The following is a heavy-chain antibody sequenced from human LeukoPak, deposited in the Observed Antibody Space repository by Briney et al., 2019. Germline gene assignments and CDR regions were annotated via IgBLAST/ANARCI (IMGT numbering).Heavy chain of an antibody. CDR1: GGSFSGYY. J-gene: IGHJ4*02. CDR3: ARAPLGSSLFDY. D-gene: IGHD6-13*01. V-gene: IGHV4-34*01. CDR2: INHSGST. Sequence: SETLSLTCAVYGGSFSGYYWSWIRQPPGKGLEWIGEINHSGSTNYNPSLKSRVTISVDTSKNQFSLKLSSVTAADTAVYYCARAPLGSSLFDYWGQGTLVTVSS.